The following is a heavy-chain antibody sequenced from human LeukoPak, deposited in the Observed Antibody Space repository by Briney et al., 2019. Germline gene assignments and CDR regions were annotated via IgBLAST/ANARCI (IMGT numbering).Heavy chain of an antibody. Sequence: GASVKVSCKASGYTFTGYYMHWVRQAPGQGLEWMGLINHNSGGTNYAQKFQGRVTMTRDTSISKAYMELSRLRSDDTAVYYCALDPIVVVPAAMHGYWGQGTLVTVSS. CDR1: GYTFTGYY. D-gene: IGHD2-2*01. CDR3: ALDPIVVVPAAMHGY. CDR2: INHNSGGT. J-gene: IGHJ4*02. V-gene: IGHV1-2*02.